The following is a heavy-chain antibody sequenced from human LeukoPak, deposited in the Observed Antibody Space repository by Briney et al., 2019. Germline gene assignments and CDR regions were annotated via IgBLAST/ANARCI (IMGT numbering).Heavy chain of an antibody. CDR1: GFTFSSYA. CDR2: IRSKANSYAT. J-gene: IGHJ4*02. V-gene: IGHV3-73*01. Sequence: GGSLRLSCAASGFTFSSYAMSWVRQAPGKGLEWVGRIRSKANSYATAYAASVKGRFTISRDDSKNTAYLQMNSLKTEDTAVYYCGSGSSDYWGQGTLVTVSS. CDR3: GSGSSDY. D-gene: IGHD3-10*01.